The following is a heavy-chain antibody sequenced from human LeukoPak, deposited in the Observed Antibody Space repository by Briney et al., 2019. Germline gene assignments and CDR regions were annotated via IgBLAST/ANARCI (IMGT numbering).Heavy chain of an antibody. D-gene: IGHD6-19*01. CDR1: GYTLTELS. V-gene: IGHV1-24*01. Sequence: ASVKVSCKVSGYTLTELSMHWVRQAPGKGLEWMGGFDPEDGETIYAQRFQGGVTMTEDTSTDTAYMELSSLRSEDTAVYYCATDPIGIAVAVRDYWGQGTLVTVSS. J-gene: IGHJ4*02. CDR3: ATDPIGIAVAVRDY. CDR2: FDPEDGET.